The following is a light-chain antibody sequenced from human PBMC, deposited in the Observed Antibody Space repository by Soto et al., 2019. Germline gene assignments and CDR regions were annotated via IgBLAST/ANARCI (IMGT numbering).Light chain of an antibody. CDR3: QQRSNWPPIT. CDR2: DAS. Sequence: IVMTHSLANLPFSPGHRAIPSCIPSQSVGNSLAWYQQKPGQAPRLLIYDASNRATGIPARFSGSGSGTDFTLTINSLEPEDFAVYYCQQRSNWPPITFGQGSRLEI. CDR1: QSVGNS. J-gene: IGKJ5*01. V-gene: IGKV3-11*01.